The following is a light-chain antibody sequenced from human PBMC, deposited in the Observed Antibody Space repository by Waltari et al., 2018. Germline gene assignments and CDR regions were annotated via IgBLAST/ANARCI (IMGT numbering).Light chain of an antibody. Sequence: QSVLTQPPSVSGAPGQRVTISCTGSSSNIGAGFAVHWYQQLPGTAPKLLIYGNNNRPSGVPDRFSGSKSGTSAALAITGLQAEDEADYYCRSYGSDWVFGGGTKLTVL. CDR3: RSYGSDWV. V-gene: IGLV1-40*01. J-gene: IGLJ3*02. CDR2: GNN. CDR1: SSNIGAGFA.